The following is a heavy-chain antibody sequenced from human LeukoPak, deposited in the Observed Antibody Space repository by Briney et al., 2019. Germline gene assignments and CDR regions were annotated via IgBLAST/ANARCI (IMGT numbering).Heavy chain of an antibody. V-gene: IGHV3-48*02. CDR3: ARAAYASGPDY. Sequence: PGESLRLSCAASGFTFSGYSMNWVRQAPGKGLEWVSYISPSSSAIHYADSVKGRFTISRDNAKNSLYLQMNSLRDDDTAVYYCARAAYASGPDYWGQGTLVTVSS. CDR2: ISPSSSAI. D-gene: IGHD6-25*01. CDR1: GFTFSGYS. J-gene: IGHJ4*02.